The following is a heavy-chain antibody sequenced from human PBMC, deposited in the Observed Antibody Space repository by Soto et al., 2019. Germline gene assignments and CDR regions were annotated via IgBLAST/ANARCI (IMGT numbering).Heavy chain of an antibody. CDR3: ARDAANEGNSVFDY. CDR2: TYYRSKWYD. J-gene: IGHJ4*02. CDR1: GDSVSSNSAA. V-gene: IGHV6-1*01. Sequence: SQTLSLTCAISGDSVSSNSAAWNWIRQSPSRGLEWLGRTYYRSKWYDDYAVSVTSRITINPDTSKNQFSMQLKSVTPEDTAVYYCARDAANEGNSVFDYWGQETLVNASS. D-gene: IGHD4-4*01.